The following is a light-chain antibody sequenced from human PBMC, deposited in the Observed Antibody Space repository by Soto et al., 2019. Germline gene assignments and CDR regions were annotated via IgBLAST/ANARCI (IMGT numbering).Light chain of an antibody. CDR1: QSVLYSSNNKNY. Sequence: DIVMTQSPDSLAVSLGERATINCKSSQSVLYSSNNKNYLAWYQQKPGQPPKLLIYWSSTRESGVPDRFSGSGSGTDFTLTIRSMPAAAVAVYYCQQYHSPPLTFGGGTKVDIK. CDR2: WSS. V-gene: IGKV4-1*01. CDR3: QQYHSPPLT. J-gene: IGKJ4*01.